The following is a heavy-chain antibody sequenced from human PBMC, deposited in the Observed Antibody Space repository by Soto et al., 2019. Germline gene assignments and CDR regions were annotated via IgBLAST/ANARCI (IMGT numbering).Heavy chain of an antibody. D-gene: IGHD6-19*01. CDR2: ISDDGSNK. CDR1: GFTFSSYG. Sequence: QVQLVESGGGVAQPGRSLRLSCAASGFTFSSYGMHWVRQAPGKGLEWVATISDDGSNKYYADSVKGRLTISRDNSKNTLYLQMNSLRVEDTAVYYCGGGWFWADYWGQGTLVTVSS. V-gene: IGHV3-30*03. CDR3: GGGWFWADY. J-gene: IGHJ4*02.